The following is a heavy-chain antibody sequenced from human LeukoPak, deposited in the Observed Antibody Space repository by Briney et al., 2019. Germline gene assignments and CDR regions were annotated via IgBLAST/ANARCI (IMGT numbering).Heavy chain of an antibody. CDR2: IRSDENNR. CDR1: GFTFSNYG. Sequence: GGSLRLSCAASGFTFSNYGMHWVRQAPGKGLEWVAFIRSDENNRYYTDSVKGLFTISRDNSKNTLYLQMNSLRAEDTAVYYCAKDLKTKGTRDGYNPPFDYWGQGTLVTISS. J-gene: IGHJ4*02. D-gene: IGHD5-24*01. CDR3: AKDLKTKGTRDGYNPPFDY. V-gene: IGHV3-30*02.